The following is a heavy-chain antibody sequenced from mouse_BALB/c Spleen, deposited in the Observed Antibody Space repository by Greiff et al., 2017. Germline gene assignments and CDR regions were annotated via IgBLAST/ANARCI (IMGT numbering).Heavy chain of an antibody. V-gene: IGHV1-5*01. J-gene: IGHJ4*01. CDR2: IYPGNSDT. D-gene: IGHD1-1*01. CDR1: GYSFTSYW. Sequence: EVQLVESGTVLARPGASVKMSCKASGYSFTSYWMHWVKQRPGQGLEWIGAIYPGNSDTSYNQKFKGKAKLTAVTSASTAYMELRSLTNEDSAVYYCTGYGSSSYYAMDYWGQGTSVTVSS. CDR3: TGYGSSSYYAMDY.